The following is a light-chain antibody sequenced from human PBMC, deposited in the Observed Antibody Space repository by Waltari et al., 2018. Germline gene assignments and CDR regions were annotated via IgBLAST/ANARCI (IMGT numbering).Light chain of an antibody. J-gene: IGLJ3*02. V-gene: IGLV3-21*02. CDR3: QVWDNSGGHPDLV. CDR1: NIGLTR. CDR2: DDR. Sequence: SYVLTQPPSVSVAPGQTARIPCGGNNIGLTRVHWYQQKPGQAPVLGVYDDRDRPSGIPERFSGSNSGNTATLTISRVEAGDEADYSCQVWDNSGGHPDLVFGGGTKLTVL.